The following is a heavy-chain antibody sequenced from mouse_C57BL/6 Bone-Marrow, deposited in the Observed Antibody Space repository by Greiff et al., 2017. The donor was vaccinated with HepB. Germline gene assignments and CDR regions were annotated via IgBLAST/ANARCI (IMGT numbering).Heavy chain of an antibody. CDR3: ARYSYGSSYNFDY. CDR2: IYPRSGNT. D-gene: IGHD1-1*01. CDR1: GYTFTSYG. Sequence: VKLQESGAELARPGASVKLSCKASGYTFTSYGISWVKQRTGQGLEWIGEIYPRSGNTYYNEKFKGKATLTADKSSSTAYMELRSLTSEDSAVYFCARYSYGSSYNFDYWGQGTTLTVSS. J-gene: IGHJ2*01. V-gene: IGHV1-81*01.